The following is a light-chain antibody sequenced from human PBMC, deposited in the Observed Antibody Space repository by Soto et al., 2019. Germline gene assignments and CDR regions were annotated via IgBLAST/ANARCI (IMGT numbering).Light chain of an antibody. CDR1: RSNIGDNT. Sequence: QLVLTQPPSASGTPGQRITISCSGSRSNIGDNTVNWYQQLPGTAPKLLIYTNNRRHSGVPDRFSGSKSGTSASLAISGLQSEDEADYYCGAWDDSLTGGVFGGGTKLTVL. J-gene: IGLJ3*02. CDR2: TNN. CDR3: GAWDDSLTGGV. V-gene: IGLV1-44*01.